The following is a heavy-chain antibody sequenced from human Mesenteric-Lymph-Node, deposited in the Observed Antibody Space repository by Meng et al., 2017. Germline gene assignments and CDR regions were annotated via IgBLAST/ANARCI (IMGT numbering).Heavy chain of an antibody. CDR1: GFTFSSYA. V-gene: IGHV3-23*01. CDR2: ISGSGDHI. D-gene: IGHD3-22*01. Sequence: GGSLKISCAASGFTFSSYAMSWVRQAPGKGLEWVSDISGSGDHIYYADSVKGRFTISRDNSKNTVYLQLDSLRAEDTAVFYCAKHDSEYYYDKYYFDNWGQGTLVTVSS. CDR3: AKHDSEYYYDKYYFDN. J-gene: IGHJ4*02.